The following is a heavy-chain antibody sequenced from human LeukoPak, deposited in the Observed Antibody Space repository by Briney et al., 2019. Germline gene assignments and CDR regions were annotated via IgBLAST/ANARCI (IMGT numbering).Heavy chain of an antibody. Sequence: GASVKVSCKASGYTFTTYPMNWVRQAPGQGLEWMGWINTNTGNPTYAQGFMGRFVFSLDTSVNTAYLQISSLKAEDTAVYYCARGYDTTGYFSYWGQGTLVTVSS. J-gene: IGHJ4*02. CDR2: INTNTGNP. CDR3: ARGYDTTGYFSY. CDR1: GYTFTTYP. V-gene: IGHV7-4-1*02. D-gene: IGHD3-22*01.